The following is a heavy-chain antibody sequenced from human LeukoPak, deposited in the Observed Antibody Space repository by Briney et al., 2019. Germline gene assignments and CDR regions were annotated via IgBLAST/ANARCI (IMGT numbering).Heavy chain of an antibody. CDR1: GYTFTGYY. CDR3: ARSTPVVPAGSRSLYS. D-gene: IGHD2-2*01. CDR2: INPNSGGT. V-gene: IGHV1-2*06. Sequence: GASVQVSCKASGYTFTGYYMHWVRQAPGQGLEWMGRINPNSGGTNYAQKFQGRVTMTRDTSISTAYMELSRLRSYDTAVYYCARSTPVVPAGSRSLYSWGQGTLVTVSS. J-gene: IGHJ4*02.